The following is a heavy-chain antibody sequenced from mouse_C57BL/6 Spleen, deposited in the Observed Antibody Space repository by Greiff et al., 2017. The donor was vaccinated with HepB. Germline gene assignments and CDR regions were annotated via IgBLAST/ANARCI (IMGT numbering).Heavy chain of an antibody. CDR3: ARGDRGFAY. J-gene: IGHJ3*01. CDR2: ISYDGSN. Sequence: VQLKQSGPGLVKPSQSLSLTCSVTGYSITSGYYWNWIRQFPGNKLEWMGYISYDGSNNYNPSLKNRISITRDTSKNQFFLKLNSVTTEDTATYYCARGDRGFAYWGQGTLVTVSA. CDR1: GYSITSGYY. V-gene: IGHV3-6*01. D-gene: IGHD3-1*01.